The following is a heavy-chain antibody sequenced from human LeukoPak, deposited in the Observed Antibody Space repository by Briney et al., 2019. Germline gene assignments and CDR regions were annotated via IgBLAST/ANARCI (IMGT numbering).Heavy chain of an antibody. CDR1: GGSISSYY. CDR3: AREPYGEDSLFDY. Sequence: SETLSLTCTVSGGSISSYYWSWIRQPPGKGLEWIGYIYCSGSTNYNPSLKSRVTISVDTSKNQFSLKLSSVTAADTAVYYCAREPYGEDSLFDYWGQGTLVTVSS. J-gene: IGHJ4*02. V-gene: IGHV4-59*01. D-gene: IGHD4-17*01. CDR2: IYCSGST.